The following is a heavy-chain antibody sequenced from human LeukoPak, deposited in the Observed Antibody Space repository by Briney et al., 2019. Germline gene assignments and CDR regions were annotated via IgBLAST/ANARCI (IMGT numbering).Heavy chain of an antibody. J-gene: IGHJ6*03. V-gene: IGHV4-39*07. CDR2: IYYSGST. D-gene: IGHD5/OR15-5a*01. CDR3: ARGTVSMYYMDV. CDR1: GGSISSSSYY. Sequence: PSETLSLTCTVSGGSISSSSYYWGWIGQPPGKGLERIGSIYYSGSTYYNPSLKSRVTISSDTSKNHFSLTLSSVTAADTAVYYCARGTVSMYYMDVWGKGTTVTISS.